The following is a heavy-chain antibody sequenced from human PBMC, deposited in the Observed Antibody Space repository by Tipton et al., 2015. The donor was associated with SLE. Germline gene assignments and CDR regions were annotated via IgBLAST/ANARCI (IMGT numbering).Heavy chain of an antibody. D-gene: IGHD6-13*01. J-gene: IGHJ4*02. CDR1: GGSISSYY. CDR2: IYYSGST. V-gene: IGHV4-59*01. Sequence: TLSLTCTVSGGSISSYYWSWIRQPPGKGLEWIGYIYYSGSTNYNPSLKSRVTISVDTSKNQFSLKLSSVTAADTAVYYCARGGGDSSSCQDFDHWGQGNSVTVSS. CDR3: ARGGGDSSSCQDFDH.